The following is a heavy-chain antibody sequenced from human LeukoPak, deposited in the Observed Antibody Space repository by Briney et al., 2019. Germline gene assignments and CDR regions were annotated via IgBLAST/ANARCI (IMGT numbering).Heavy chain of an antibody. J-gene: IGHJ6*03. CDR2: IAGSGVST. D-gene: IGHD6-13*01. V-gene: IGHV3-23*01. CDR3: ARVLYSSSWYKRRSYYYYMDV. Sequence: SGGSLRLSCAASGFTFSSYAMSWVRQAPGKGLEWVSAIAGSGVSTYYADSVKGRFTISRDNSKNTLYLQMNSLRVEDTAVYYCARVLYSSSWYKRRSYYYYMDVWGKGTTVTISS. CDR1: GFTFSSYA.